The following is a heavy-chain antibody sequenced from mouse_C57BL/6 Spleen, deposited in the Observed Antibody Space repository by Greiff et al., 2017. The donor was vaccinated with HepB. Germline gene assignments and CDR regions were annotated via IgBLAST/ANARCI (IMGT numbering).Heavy chain of an antibody. Sequence: QVHVKQSGAELVRPGASVTLSCKASGYTFTDYEMHWVKQTPVHGLEWIGAIDPETGGTAYNQKFKGKAILTADKSSSTAYMELRSLTSEDSAVYYCTPTITTVPAWFAYWGQGTLVTVSA. CDR2: IDPETGGT. CDR1: GYTFTDYE. CDR3: TPTITTVPAWFAY. D-gene: IGHD1-1*01. J-gene: IGHJ3*01. V-gene: IGHV1-15*01.